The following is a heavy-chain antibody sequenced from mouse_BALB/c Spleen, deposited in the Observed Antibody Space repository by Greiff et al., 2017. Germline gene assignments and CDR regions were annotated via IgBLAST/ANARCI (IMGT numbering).Heavy chain of an antibody. CDR3: SREGDYEDD. Sequence: VQLHQSGAELMKPGDSVKISCKATGYTFSSYWIEWVKQRPGHGLEWIGEILPGSGSTNNNEKFKGKATFTADTSSNTAYMQLSSLTSEDSAVYYCSREGDYEDDWGQGTTLTVSS. D-gene: IGHD2-13*01. CDR1: GYTFSSYW. CDR2: ILPGSGST. V-gene: IGHV1-9*01. J-gene: IGHJ2*01.